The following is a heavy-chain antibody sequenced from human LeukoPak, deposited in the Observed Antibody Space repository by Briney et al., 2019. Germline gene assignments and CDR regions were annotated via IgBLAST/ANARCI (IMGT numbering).Heavy chain of an antibody. J-gene: IGHJ6*03. CDR1: GYTFTSYG. Sequence: ASVKVSCKASGYTFTSYGISWVRQAPGQGLEWMGWISAYNVNTNYPQKLQGRVTMTTDTSTSTAYMELRSLRSDDTAVYYCARFYDSSGYYLNNYYYYMDVWGKGTTVTVSS. CDR2: ISAYNVNT. V-gene: IGHV1-18*01. D-gene: IGHD3-22*01. CDR3: ARFYDSSGYYLNNYYYYMDV.